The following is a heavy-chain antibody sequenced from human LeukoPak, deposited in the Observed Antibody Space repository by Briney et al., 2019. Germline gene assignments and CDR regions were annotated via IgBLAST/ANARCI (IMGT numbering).Heavy chain of an antibody. V-gene: IGHV1-46*01. Sequence: ASVKVSCKASGYSFTNYYIHWVRQAPGQGLEWMGIINPSGGTTSYAQKFQGRFTMTRDMSTSTVYMELSSLRSEDTAVYYCARDHGTYSGGSKGFDPWGQGTLVTVSS. CDR3: ARDHGTYSGGSKGFDP. CDR1: GYSFTNYY. D-gene: IGHD1-1*01. J-gene: IGHJ5*02. CDR2: INPSGGTT.